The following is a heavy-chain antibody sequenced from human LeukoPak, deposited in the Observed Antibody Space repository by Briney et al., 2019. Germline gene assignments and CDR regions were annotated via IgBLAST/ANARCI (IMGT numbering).Heavy chain of an antibody. CDR1: GFTFSSYA. D-gene: IGHD4-17*01. Sequence: GGSRRLSCAASGFTFSSYAMSWVRQAPGKGLEWVSVIYSGGSTYYADSVKGRFTISRDNSKNTLYLQMNSLRAEDTAVYYCARDNGDIKDWGQGTLVTVSS. CDR3: ARDNGDIKD. V-gene: IGHV3-53*01. CDR2: IYSGGST. J-gene: IGHJ4*02.